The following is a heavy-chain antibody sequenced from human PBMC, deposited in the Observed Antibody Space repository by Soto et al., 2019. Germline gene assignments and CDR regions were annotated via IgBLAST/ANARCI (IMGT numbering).Heavy chain of an antibody. D-gene: IGHD2-2*01. V-gene: IGHV1-69*04. CDR2: IIPILGIA. J-gene: IGHJ5*02. Sequence: SVKVSCKASGGTFSSYTISWVRQAPGQGLEWMGRIIPILGIANYAQKFQGRVTITADKSTSTAYMELSSLRSEDTAVYYCARDLAQVTFSTSNWFDPWGQGTLVTVSS. CDR1: GGTFSSYT. CDR3: ARDLAQVTFSTSNWFDP.